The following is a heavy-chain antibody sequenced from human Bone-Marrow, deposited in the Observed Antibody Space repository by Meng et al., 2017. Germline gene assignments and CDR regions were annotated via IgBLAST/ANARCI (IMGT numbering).Heavy chain of an antibody. CDR2: ISSSGSTI. Sequence: GESQKISCAASGFTFSSYEMNWVRQAPGKGLEWVSYISSSGSTIYYADSVKGRFTISRDNSKNTLYLQMNSLRAEDTAVYYCAKGGLRFPSLDYWGQGTLVTVSS. CDR1: GFTFSSYE. CDR3: AKGGLRFPSLDY. J-gene: IGHJ4*02. D-gene: IGHD3-16*01. V-gene: IGHV3-48*03.